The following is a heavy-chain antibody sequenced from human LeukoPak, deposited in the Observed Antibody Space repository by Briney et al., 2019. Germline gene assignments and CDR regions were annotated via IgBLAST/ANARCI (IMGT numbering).Heavy chain of an antibody. V-gene: IGHV3-13*01. Sequence: GGSLRLSCAASGFTFSSYDVHWVRHATRKGVEWVSDIGTAGDTYYPGSVKGRFTISRENAKNSLYLQMNSLRAGDTAVYYCARQSGYYGMDVWGQGTTVTVSS. CDR3: ARQSGYYGMDV. CDR1: GFTFSSYD. D-gene: IGHD3-10*01. CDR2: IGTAGDT. J-gene: IGHJ6*02.